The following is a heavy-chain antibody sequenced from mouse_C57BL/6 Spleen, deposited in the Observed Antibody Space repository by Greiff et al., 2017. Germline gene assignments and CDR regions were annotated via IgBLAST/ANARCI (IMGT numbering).Heavy chain of an antibody. V-gene: IGHV1-82*01. J-gene: IGHJ4*01. CDR1: GYAFSSSW. CDR2: IYPGDGDT. D-gene: IGHD1-1*01. Sequence: VQLQQSGPELVKPGASVKISCKASGYAFSSSWMNWVKQRPGKGLEWIGRIYPGDGDTNYNGKFKGKATLTADKSSSTAYMQLSSLTSEDSAVYFCARHITTVVDAMDYWGQGTSVTVSS. CDR3: ARHITTVVDAMDY.